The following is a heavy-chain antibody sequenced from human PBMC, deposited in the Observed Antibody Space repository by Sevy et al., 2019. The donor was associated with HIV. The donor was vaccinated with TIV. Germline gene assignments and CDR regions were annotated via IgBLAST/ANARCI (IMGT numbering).Heavy chain of an antibody. CDR1: GYTFTGYY. J-gene: IGHJ4*02. V-gene: IGHV1-2*02. Sequence: ASVKVSCKASGYTFTGYYMHWVRQAPGQGLEWMGWINPDSGGPNYAPKFQGRVTLTRDTPISKAYMELSRLESDDTAVYYCVRDERDGYFDYWGQGTLVTVSS. CDR2: INPDSGGP. CDR3: VRDERDGYFDY.